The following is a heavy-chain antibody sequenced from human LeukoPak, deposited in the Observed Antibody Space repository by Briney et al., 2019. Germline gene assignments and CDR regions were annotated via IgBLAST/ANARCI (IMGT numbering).Heavy chain of an antibody. J-gene: IGHJ5*02. D-gene: IGHD6-19*01. CDR3: ARDSSGWYHWFDP. V-gene: IGHV4-39*02. Sequence: SETLSLTCTVSGVSISSSNSYWGWIRQPPGKGLEWIGSIYYSGNTYYNASLKSQVSISIDTSKNQFSLRLTSVTAADTAVYYCARDSSGWYHWFDPWGQGTLVTVSS. CDR2: IYYSGNT. CDR1: GVSISSSNSY.